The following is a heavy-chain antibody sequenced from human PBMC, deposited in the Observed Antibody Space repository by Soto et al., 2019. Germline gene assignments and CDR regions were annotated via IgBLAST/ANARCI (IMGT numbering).Heavy chain of an antibody. J-gene: IGHJ4*02. V-gene: IGHV3-33*01. CDR1: GFTFSSYG. Sequence: QVQLVESGGGVVQPGRSLRLSCAASGFTFSSYGMHWVRQAPGKGLEWVALIWYDGSNKNYADSVKGRFTISRDDSKNKLYLQMTSLRAEDAAVYYCARDAYLGSGSYAYWGQGTLVTVSS. D-gene: IGHD3-10*01. CDR2: IWYDGSNK. CDR3: ARDAYLGSGSYAY.